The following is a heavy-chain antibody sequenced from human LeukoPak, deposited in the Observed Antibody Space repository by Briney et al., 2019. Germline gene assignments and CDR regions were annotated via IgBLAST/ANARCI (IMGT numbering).Heavy chain of an antibody. V-gene: IGHV4-59*01. CDR3: ARDYGSGSRSHYFDY. CDR2: IYYSGST. CDR1: GGSISSYY. J-gene: IGHJ4*02. Sequence: NPSETLSLTCTVSGGSISSYYWSWIRQPPGKGPEWIGHIYYSGSTDYNPSLKSRVTISVDTSRNQFSLKLRSVTAADTAVYYCARDYGSGSRSHYFDYWGQGALVTVSS. D-gene: IGHD3-10*01.